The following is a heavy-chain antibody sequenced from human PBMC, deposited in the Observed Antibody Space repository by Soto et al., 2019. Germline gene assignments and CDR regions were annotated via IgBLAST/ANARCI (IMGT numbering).Heavy chain of an antibody. V-gene: IGHV4-31*02. D-gene: IGHD6-13*01. Sequence: LLMQSLTWTVSGGSIVGGGYYWIMIRQQPRKGLEWIWNIYYSGRTYYNTSLKSRVTISVDTSKNQLSLKVSSVTGADTSVYYCARGLSDSSSFFDPLGQGTLVTVSS. CDR1: GGSIVGGGYY. J-gene: IGHJ5*02. CDR3: ARGLSDSSSFFDP. CDR2: IYYSGRT.